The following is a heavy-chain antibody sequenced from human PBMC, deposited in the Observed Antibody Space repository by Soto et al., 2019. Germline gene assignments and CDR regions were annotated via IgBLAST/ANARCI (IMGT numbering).Heavy chain of an antibody. Sequence: SETLSLTCTVSGDSVTSVSDYWSWIRQPPGKGLEWIGYIYYSGSADYNPSLGSRVTISIDTSKNQFPLKLTSVTAADTAVYYCARGVGFGYYYYHMDLWGQGTTVTVSS. V-gene: IGHV4-61*01. CDR2: IYYSGSA. CDR1: GDSVTSVSDY. CDR3: ARGVGFGYYYYHMDL. J-gene: IGHJ6*02. D-gene: IGHD3-10*01.